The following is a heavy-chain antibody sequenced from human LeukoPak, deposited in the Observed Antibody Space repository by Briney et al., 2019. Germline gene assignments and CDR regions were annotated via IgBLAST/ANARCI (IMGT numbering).Heavy chain of an antibody. J-gene: IGHJ4*02. CDR3: ARAELPSLFDY. CDR1: GGSISSYY. D-gene: IGHD1-7*01. CDR2: IYYSGST. Sequence: SETLSLTCTVSGGSISSYYWSWIRQPPGKGLEWIEYIYYSGSTNYNPSLKSRVTISVDTSKNQFSLKLSSVTAADTAVYYCARAELPSLFDYWGQGTLVTVSS. V-gene: IGHV4-59*01.